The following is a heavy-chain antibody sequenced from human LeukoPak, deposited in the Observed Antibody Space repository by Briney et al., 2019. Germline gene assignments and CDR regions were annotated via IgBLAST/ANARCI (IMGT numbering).Heavy chain of an antibody. CDR1: GFTFSSYW. V-gene: IGHV3-33*08. CDR2: IWYDGSNK. Sequence: GGSLRLSCAASGFTFSSYWMSWVRQAPGKGLEWVAVIWYDGSNKYYADSVKGRFTISRDNSKNTLYLQMNSLRAEDTAVYYCAREEEGGDYEAIYGMDVWGKGTTVTVSS. D-gene: IGHD4-17*01. CDR3: AREEEGGDYEAIYGMDV. J-gene: IGHJ6*04.